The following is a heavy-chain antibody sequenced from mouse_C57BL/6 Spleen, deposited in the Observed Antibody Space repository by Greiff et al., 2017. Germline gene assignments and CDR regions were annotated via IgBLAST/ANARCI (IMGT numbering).Heavy chain of an antibody. CDR3: ARGRYYYAMDY. D-gene: IGHD2-12*01. V-gene: IGHV7-1*01. Sequence: EVKLMESGGGLVQSGRSLRLSCATSGFTFSDFYMEWVRQAPGKGLEWIAASRNKANDYTTEYSASVKGRFIVSRDTSQSILYLQMNALRAEDTAIYYCARGRYYYAMDYWGQGTSVTVSS. CDR2: SRNKANDYTT. J-gene: IGHJ4*01. CDR1: GFTFSDFY.